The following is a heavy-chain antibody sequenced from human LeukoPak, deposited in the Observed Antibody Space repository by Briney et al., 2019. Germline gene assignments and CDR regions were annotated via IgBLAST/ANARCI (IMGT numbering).Heavy chain of an antibody. V-gene: IGHV1-69*04. CDR3: ARDYGETTAFDI. J-gene: IGHJ3*02. CDR2: IIPILGIA. D-gene: IGHD1-1*01. CDR1: GGTFSTYA. Sequence: ASLKVSCKASGGTFSTYAINWVRQAPGQGLEWMGRIIPILGIANYAQKFQGRVTITADKSTATAYMELSSLRSEDTAVYYCARDYGETTAFDIWGQGTMVTVSS.